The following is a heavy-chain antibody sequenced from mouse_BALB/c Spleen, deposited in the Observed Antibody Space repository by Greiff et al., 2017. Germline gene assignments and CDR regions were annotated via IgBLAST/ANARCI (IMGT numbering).Heavy chain of an antibody. V-gene: IGHV5-6-5*01. D-gene: IGHD2-1*01. CDR1: GFTFSSYA. J-gene: IGHJ1*01. Sequence: EVKLVESGGGLVKPGGSLKLSCAASGFTFSSYAMSWVRQTPEKRLEWVASISSGGSTYYPDSVKGRFTISRDNARNILYLQMSSLRSEDTAMYYCEREDYGKPQWYFDVWGAGTTVTVSS. CDR2: ISSGGST. CDR3: EREDYGKPQWYFDV.